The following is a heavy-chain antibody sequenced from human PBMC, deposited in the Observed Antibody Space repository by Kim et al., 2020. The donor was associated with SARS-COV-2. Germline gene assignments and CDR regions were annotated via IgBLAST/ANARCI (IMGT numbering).Heavy chain of an antibody. D-gene: IGHD5-12*01. CDR1: GGSFSGYY. CDR3: ARGPDIYSGYDWYDY. CDR2: INHSGST. J-gene: IGHJ4*02. V-gene: IGHV4-34*01. Sequence: SETLSLTCAVYGGSFSGYYWSWIRQPPGKGLEWIGEINHSGSTNYNPSLKSRVTISVDTSKNQFSLKLSSVTAADTAVYYCARGPDIYSGYDWYDYWGQGTLVTVSS.